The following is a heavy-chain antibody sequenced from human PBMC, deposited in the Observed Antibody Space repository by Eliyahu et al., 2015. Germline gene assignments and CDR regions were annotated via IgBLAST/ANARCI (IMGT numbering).Heavy chain of an antibody. CDR3: ARGFGGY. Sequence: DSVKGRFTISRDNAKNTLYLQMNSLRAEDTAVYYCARGFGGYWGQGTLVTVSS. J-gene: IGHJ4*02. D-gene: IGHD3-10*01. V-gene: IGHV3-74*01.